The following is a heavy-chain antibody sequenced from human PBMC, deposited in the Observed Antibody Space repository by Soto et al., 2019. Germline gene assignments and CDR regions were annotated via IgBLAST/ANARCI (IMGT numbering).Heavy chain of an antibody. CDR2: IYYSGST. CDR1: GGSISSGGYY. V-gene: IGHV4-31*03. D-gene: IGHD3-10*01. CDR3: ASCMGAMYSGRVYYGMDG. J-gene: IGHJ6*02. Sequence: PSETLSLTCTVSGGSISSGGYYWSWIRQHPGKGLEWIGHIYYSGSTYYNPSLKSRVTISVDTSKNQFSLKLSSVTAADTAVYYCASCMGAMYSGRVYYGMDGWGQGTTVTFSS.